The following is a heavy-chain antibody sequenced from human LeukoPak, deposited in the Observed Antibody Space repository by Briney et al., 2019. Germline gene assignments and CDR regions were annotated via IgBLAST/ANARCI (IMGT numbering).Heavy chain of an antibody. CDR2: IVVGSGNT. D-gene: IGHD6-13*01. Sequence: GASVKVSCKASGFTFTSSAVQWVRQARGQRLEWIGWIVVGSGNTNYAQKFQERVTITRDMSTSTAYMELSSLRSEDTAVYYCAADPNSSSWTGGEYWGQGTLVTVSS. CDR1: GFTFTSSA. V-gene: IGHV1-58*01. CDR3: AADPNSSSWTGGEY. J-gene: IGHJ4*02.